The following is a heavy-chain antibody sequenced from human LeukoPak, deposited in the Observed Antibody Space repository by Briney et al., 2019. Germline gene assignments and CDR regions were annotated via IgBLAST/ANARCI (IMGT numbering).Heavy chain of an antibody. CDR1: GFTLNNYA. Sequence: GGSLRLSCAASGFTLNNYAMTWVRQAPGKGLEWVSGISSSGGSTFYADSVKGRFTISRDNSNNTLYLQMSSLRAEDMAVYFCAKCIAASGTRGFDPWGQGTLVTVSS. J-gene: IGHJ5*02. CDR2: ISSSGGST. CDR3: AKCIAASGTRGFDP. D-gene: IGHD6-13*01. V-gene: IGHV3-23*01.